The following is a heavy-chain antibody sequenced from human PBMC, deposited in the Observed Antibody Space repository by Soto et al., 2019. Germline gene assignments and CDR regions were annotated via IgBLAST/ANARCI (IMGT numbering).Heavy chain of an antibody. J-gene: IGHJ5*02. D-gene: IGHD3-16*01. Sequence: QVQLVQSGAEVKKPGSSVKVSCKASGGTFSSYAISWVRQAPGQGLEWMGGIIPIFGTANYAQKFQGRVTITPVERTNXAYMELSSLRSEDTAVYYCARRWGLAGTPANWFDPWGQGTLVTVSS. V-gene: IGHV1-69*05. CDR2: IIPIFGTA. CDR1: GGTFSSYA. CDR3: ARRWGLAGTPANWFDP.